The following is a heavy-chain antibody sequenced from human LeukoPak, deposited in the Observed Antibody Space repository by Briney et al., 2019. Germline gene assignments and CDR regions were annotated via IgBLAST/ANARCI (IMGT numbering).Heavy chain of an antibody. CDR3: GRDSGGTVDS. D-gene: IGHD2-15*01. CDR1: GGSISSSSYY. CDR2: IYYSGST. V-gene: IGHV4-61*01. J-gene: IGHJ4*02. Sequence: SETLSLTCTVSGGSISSSSYYWSWVRQPPGKGLEWIGDIYYSGSTNYNPSLKSRVTISVDTSKNQFSLKVSSVTAADTAAYYCGRDSGGTVDSWGQGTQVTVSS.